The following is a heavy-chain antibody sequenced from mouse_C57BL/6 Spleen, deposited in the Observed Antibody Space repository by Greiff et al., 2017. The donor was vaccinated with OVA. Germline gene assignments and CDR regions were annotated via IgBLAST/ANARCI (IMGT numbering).Heavy chain of an antibody. D-gene: IGHD2-4*01. Sequence: VHVKQSGTVLARPGASVKMSCKTSGYTFTSYWMHWVKQRPGQGLEWIGAIYPGNSDTSYNQKFKGKAKLTAVTSASTAYMELSSLTNEDSAVYYCTTHYDYEGAMDYWGQGTSVTVSS. V-gene: IGHV1-5*01. CDR1: GYTFTSYW. J-gene: IGHJ4*01. CDR3: TTHYDYEGAMDY. CDR2: IYPGNSDT.